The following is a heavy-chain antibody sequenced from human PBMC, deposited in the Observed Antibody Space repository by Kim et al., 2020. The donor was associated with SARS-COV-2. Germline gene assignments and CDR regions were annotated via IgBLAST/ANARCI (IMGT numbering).Heavy chain of an antibody. V-gene: IGHV4-59*01. CDR3: ARALPPNSGWYYAP. CDR2: INYSGNT. D-gene: IGHD6-13*01. Sequence: SQTLSLTCTVSGGSINDYYWSWIRQPPGKGLEWIGYINYSGNTNYNPSLKSRVTMSVDTSKNQFSLKLSSVTAADTAMYYCARALPPNSGWYYAPWCQGTLVTVSS. J-gene: IGHJ5*02. CDR1: GGSINDYY.